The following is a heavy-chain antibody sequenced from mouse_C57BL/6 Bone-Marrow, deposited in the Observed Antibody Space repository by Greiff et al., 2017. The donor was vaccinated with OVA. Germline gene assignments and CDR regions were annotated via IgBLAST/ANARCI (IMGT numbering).Heavy chain of an antibody. J-gene: IGHJ1*03. CDR1: GYTLTDYY. V-gene: IGHV1-76*01. CDR2: IYPGSGNT. D-gene: IGHD2-4*01. Sequence: VQLQESGAELVRPGASVKLSCKASGYTLTDYYINWVKQRPGQGLEWIARIYPGSGNTYYNEKFKGKATLTAEKSSSTAYMQLSSLTSEDSAVYFCARGGPYDYDWYFDVWGTGTTVTVSS. CDR3: ARGGPYDYDWYFDV.